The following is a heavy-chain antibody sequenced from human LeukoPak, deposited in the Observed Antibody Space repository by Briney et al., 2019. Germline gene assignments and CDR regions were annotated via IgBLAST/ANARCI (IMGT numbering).Heavy chain of an antibody. D-gene: IGHD6-19*01. V-gene: IGHV3-11*01. CDR2: ITMSGSVL. CDR1: GFKFRDYY. Sequence: GGSLRLSCAASGFKFRDYYMSWIRQAPGKGLEWISYITMSGSVLQYSSSVKGRFTTSRDNARNSLYLQMNSLRADDTAVYYCARGGWSRGWFDPWGQGTLVTVSS. CDR3: ARGGWSRGWFDP. J-gene: IGHJ5*02.